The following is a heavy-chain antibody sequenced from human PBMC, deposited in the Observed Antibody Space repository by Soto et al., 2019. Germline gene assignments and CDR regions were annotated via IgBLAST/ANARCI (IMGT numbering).Heavy chain of an antibody. D-gene: IGHD6-13*01. V-gene: IGHV3-48*01. Sequence: GGSLRLSCAASGFTFSSSSMNWVRQAPGKGLEWVSCINSGSAIFYADSVKGRFTISRDKAKNSLYLQMNSLRAEDTAVYYCASGSSWYWSDPWGQGTLVTVSS. CDR2: INSGSAI. CDR3: ASGSSWYWSDP. CDR1: GFTFSSSS. J-gene: IGHJ5*02.